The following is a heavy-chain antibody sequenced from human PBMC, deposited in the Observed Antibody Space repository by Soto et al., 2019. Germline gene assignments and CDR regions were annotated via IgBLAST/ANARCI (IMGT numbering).Heavy chain of an antibody. J-gene: IGHJ4*02. CDR3: ARDLLIGDYYDSSGYPPSV. V-gene: IGHV4-31*03. CDR1: GGSISSGGYY. CDR2: IYYSGST. D-gene: IGHD3-22*01. Sequence: SETLSLTCTVSGGSISSGGYYWSWIRQHPGKGLEWIGYIYYSGSTYYNPSLKSRVTISVDTSKNQFSLKLSSVTAADTAVYYCARDLLIGDYYDSSGYPPSVWGQGTLVTVSS.